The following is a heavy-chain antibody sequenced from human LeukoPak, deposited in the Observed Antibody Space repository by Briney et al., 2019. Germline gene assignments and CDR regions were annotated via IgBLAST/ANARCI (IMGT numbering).Heavy chain of an antibody. Sequence: PSETLSLTCTVSGGSISTYDRSWIRQPVGKGLEWIGYIYYNESDNYNPSVKSRVTISADTSKNQFSMKLRSVTAADTAVYYCARGRWLVNYWGQGNLVTVSS. V-gene: IGHV4-59*01. CDR3: ARGRWLVNY. J-gene: IGHJ4*02. CDR2: IYYNESD. CDR1: GGSISTYD. D-gene: IGHD6-19*01.